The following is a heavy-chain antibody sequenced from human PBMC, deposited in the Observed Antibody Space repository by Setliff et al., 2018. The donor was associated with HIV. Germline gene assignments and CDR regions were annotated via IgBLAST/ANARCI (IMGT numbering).Heavy chain of an antibody. CDR1: GGSISSGGYS. J-gene: IGHJ2*01. CDR3: ARSALWFGKADWYVDL. CDR2: IYNSRGT. D-gene: IGHD3-10*01. Sequence: LSLTCAVSGGSISSGGYSWSWIRQPPGKGLEWIGYIYNSRGTYYNPSLKSRVTMSVDTSKNQFSLKVRSVTAVDTAVYYCARSALWFGKADWYVDLWGRGTLVTVSS. V-gene: IGHV4-30-2*01.